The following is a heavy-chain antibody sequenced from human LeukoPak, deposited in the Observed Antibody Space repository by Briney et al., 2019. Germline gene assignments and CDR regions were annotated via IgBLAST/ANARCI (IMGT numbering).Heavy chain of an antibody. V-gene: IGHV4-38-2*02. D-gene: IGHD6-19*01. J-gene: IGHJ6*03. Sequence: PSETLSLTCTVSGYSISSGYYWGWIRPPPGKGLEWIGSIYHSGSTYYNPSLKSRVTIPVDTSKNQFSLKLSSVTAADTAVYYCARDRAVAGTGYYYYMDVWGKGTTVTISS. CDR1: GYSISSGYY. CDR2: IYHSGST. CDR3: ARDRAVAGTGYYYYMDV.